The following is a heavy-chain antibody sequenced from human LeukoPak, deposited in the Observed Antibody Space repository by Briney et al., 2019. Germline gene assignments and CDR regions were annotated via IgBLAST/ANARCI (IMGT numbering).Heavy chain of an antibody. Sequence: PGGSLRLSCAASGFTFGDFWMIWFRKAPGKGLEWVANIQQNGIEKYSVEGRFTISRDNVNSLLYLRINSLRADDTAMYYCARDRDGKDLWGQGTLVTVSS. V-gene: IGHV3-7*03. CDR2: IQQNGIEK. J-gene: IGHJ5*02. CDR3: ARDRDGKDL. CDR1: GFTFGDFW. D-gene: IGHD1-1*01.